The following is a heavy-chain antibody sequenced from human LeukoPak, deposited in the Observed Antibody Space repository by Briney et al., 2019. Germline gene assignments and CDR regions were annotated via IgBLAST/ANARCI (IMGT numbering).Heavy chain of an antibody. CDR1: GGTFSSYA. J-gene: IGHJ6*03. Sequence: ASVKVSCKASGGTFSSYAISWVRQAPGQGLEWMGGIIPIFGTANYAQKFRGRVTITTDESTSTAYMELSSLRSEDTAVYYCARGTTGSADCYYCMDVWGKGTTVTVSS. CDR2: IIPIFGTA. V-gene: IGHV1-69*05. CDR3: ARGTTGSADCYYCMDV. D-gene: IGHD1-26*01.